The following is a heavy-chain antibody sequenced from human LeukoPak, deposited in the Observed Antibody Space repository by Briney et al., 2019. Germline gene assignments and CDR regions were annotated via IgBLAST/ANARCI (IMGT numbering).Heavy chain of an antibody. CDR2: INPNCGGT. CDR1: GYTFTGYY. CDR3: ARDSDHNYYYYMDV. Sequence: ASVKVSCKASGYTFTGYYMHWVRQAPGQGLEWMGWINPNCGGTNYAQKFQGRVTMTRDTSISTAYMELSRLRSDDTAVYYCARDSDHNYYYYMDVWGKGTTVTVSS. V-gene: IGHV1-2*02. J-gene: IGHJ6*03.